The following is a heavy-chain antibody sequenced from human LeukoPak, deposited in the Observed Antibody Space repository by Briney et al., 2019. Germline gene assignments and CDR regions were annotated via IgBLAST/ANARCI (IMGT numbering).Heavy chain of an antibody. D-gene: IGHD1-26*01. Sequence: SVKVSCKASGGTFSSYAISWVRQAPGQGLEWMGGIIPIFGTANYAQKFQGRVTITADESTSTAYVELSSLRSEDTAVYYCARVKWELLHYYYYGMDVWGQGTTVTVPS. CDR2: IIPIFGTA. CDR3: ARVKWELLHYYYYGMDV. V-gene: IGHV1-69*13. CDR1: GGTFSSYA. J-gene: IGHJ6*02.